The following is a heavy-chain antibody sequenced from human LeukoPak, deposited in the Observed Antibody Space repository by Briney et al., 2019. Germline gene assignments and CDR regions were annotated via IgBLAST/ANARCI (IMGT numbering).Heavy chain of an antibody. CDR2: VGIVGDT. J-gene: IGHJ3*02. CDR3: AREGRGSSADAFDI. D-gene: IGHD3-16*01. Sequence: GGSLRLSCAASGFTFSGYEMHWVRQVAGKGLEWVSAVGIVGDTFYSGSVKGRFTISRENAENSLFLQMNSLRAGDTAVYYCAREGRGSSADAFDIWGQGTMVTVSS. CDR1: GFTFSGYE. V-gene: IGHV3-13*01.